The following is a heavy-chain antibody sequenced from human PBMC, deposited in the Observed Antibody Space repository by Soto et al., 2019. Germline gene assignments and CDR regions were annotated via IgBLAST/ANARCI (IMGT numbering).Heavy chain of an antibody. Sequence: SETLSLTCTVSGGSVSSGSYYWSWIRQPPGKGLEWIGYISYSGSTNYNPSLKSRVTISVDTSKDQFSLNLSSVTAADTAVYYCAREGGTIFGVDNFDYWGQGTLVTVSS. CDR3: AREGGTIFGVDNFDY. J-gene: IGHJ4*02. CDR2: ISYSGST. CDR1: GGSVSSGSYY. V-gene: IGHV4-61*01. D-gene: IGHD3-3*01.